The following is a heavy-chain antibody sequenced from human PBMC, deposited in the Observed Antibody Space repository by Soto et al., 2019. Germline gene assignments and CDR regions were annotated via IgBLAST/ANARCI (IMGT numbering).Heavy chain of an antibody. V-gene: IGHV1-8*01. J-gene: IGHJ4*02. Sequence: ASVKVSCKASGYTFTICDINWVRQATGQGLEWLGWMNPNNGDTGYAQKFRGRVTLTRDTSISTAYMELSSLTSEDTAVYYCARNPATTGDFDYWGQGTQVTVSS. CDR1: GYTFTICD. D-gene: IGHD1-1*01. CDR2: MNPNNGDT. CDR3: ARNPATTGDFDY.